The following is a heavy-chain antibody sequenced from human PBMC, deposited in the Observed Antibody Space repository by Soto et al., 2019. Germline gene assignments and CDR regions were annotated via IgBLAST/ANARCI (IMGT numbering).Heavy chain of an antibody. V-gene: IGHV3-23*01. Sequence: EVQLLESGGGVVQPGGSLRLSCAASGFTFSSYAMSWVRQAPGKGLEWVSAISGSGGSTYYADSVKGRFTISRDNSKNTLYLQMNSLRAEDTAVYYCARPLGAAAGTLAFDYWGQGTLVTVSS. CDR2: ISGSGGST. D-gene: IGHD6-13*01. J-gene: IGHJ4*02. CDR1: GFTFSSYA. CDR3: ARPLGAAAGTLAFDY.